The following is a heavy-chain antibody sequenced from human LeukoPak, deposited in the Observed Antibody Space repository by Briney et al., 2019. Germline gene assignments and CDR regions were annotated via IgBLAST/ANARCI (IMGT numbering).Heavy chain of an antibody. J-gene: IGHJ4*02. CDR1: GFTFSSYE. V-gene: IGHV3-48*03. CDR2: ISSSGSTI. Sequence: GGSLRLSCAASGFTFSSYEMNWVRQAPGKGLEWVSYISSSGSTIYYADSVKGRFTISRDNAKNSLYLQMNSLRAEDTAVYYCAGASGWYYFDYWGQGTLVTVSS. D-gene: IGHD6-19*01. CDR3: AGASGWYYFDY.